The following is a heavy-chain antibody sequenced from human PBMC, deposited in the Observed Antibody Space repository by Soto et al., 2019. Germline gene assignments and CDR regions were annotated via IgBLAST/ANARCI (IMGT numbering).Heavy chain of an antibody. Sequence: EVQLVESGGGLVQPGRSLRLSCAASGLTFDDYAMHWVRQAPGKGLEWVSGISWNSGSIAYADSVKGRFTISRDNAKNSLYLQMDSLRAEDTALYYCAKDIGVATIPGGYFGYWGQGILVTVSS. V-gene: IGHV3-9*01. CDR1: GLTFDDYA. CDR3: AKDIGVATIPGGYFGY. CDR2: ISWNSGSI. D-gene: IGHD5-12*01. J-gene: IGHJ4*02.